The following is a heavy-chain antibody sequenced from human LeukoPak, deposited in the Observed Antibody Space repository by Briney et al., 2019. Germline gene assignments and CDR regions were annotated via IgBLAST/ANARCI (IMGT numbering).Heavy chain of an antibody. J-gene: IGHJ4*02. V-gene: IGHV1-2*04. D-gene: IGHD6-19*01. CDR1: RYTFTGYY. CDR3: ARDRGPIAVAGRYFDY. CDR2: INPNSGGT. Sequence: GASVKVSCKASRYTFTGYYMHWVRQAPGQGLEWMGWINPNSGGTNYAQKFQGWVTMTRDTSISTAYMELSSLRSEDTAVYYCARDRGPIAVAGRYFDYWGQGTLVTVSS.